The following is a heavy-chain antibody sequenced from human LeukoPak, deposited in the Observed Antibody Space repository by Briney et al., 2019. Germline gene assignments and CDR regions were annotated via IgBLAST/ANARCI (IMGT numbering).Heavy chain of an antibody. CDR2: ISSSSSYI. CDR3: ASSSGGGRLDY. D-gene: IGHD2-15*01. CDR1: GFTFSSYS. V-gene: IGHV3-21*01. Sequence: PGGSLRLSCAASGFTFSSYSMNWVRQAPGKGLEWVSSISSSSSYIYYADSVKGRLTISRDNAKNSLYLQMNSLRAEDTAVYYCASSSGGGRLDYWGQGTLVTVSS. J-gene: IGHJ4*02.